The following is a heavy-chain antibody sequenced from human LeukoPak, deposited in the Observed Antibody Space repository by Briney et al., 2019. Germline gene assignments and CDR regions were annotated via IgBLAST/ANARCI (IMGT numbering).Heavy chain of an antibody. J-gene: IGHJ3*02. V-gene: IGHV3-23*01. CDR2: ISGSGGST. CDR1: GFTFSSYG. D-gene: IGHD3-10*01. CDR3: AKFGLAGSGRYHDAFDI. Sequence: PGGSLRLSCAASGFTFSSYGMTWVRQAPGKGLEWVSAISGSGGSTCYADSVKGRSTISRDNSKNTLYLQMNSLRAEDTAVYYCAKFGLAGSGRYHDAFDIWGQGTMVTVSS.